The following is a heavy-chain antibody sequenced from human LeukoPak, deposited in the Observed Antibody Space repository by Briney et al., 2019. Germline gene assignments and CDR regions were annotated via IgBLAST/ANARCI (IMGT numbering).Heavy chain of an antibody. CDR1: GFTFSTYW. CDR2: INSHGSST. D-gene: IGHD3-10*01. CDR3: ARDASGSYGLKANDY. Sequence: PGGSLRLSCAASGFTFSTYWMHWVRQAPGKGLVWVSRINSHGSSTSYADSVKGRFTISRDNAKNTLYLQMNSLRAEDTAVYYCARDASGSYGLKANDYWGQGTLVTVSS. V-gene: IGHV3-74*01. J-gene: IGHJ4*02.